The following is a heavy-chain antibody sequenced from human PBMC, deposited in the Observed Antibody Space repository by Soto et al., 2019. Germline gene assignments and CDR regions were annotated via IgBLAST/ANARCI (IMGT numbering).Heavy chain of an antibody. CDR3: ARWGGSMSSGYDIDY. Sequence: QVQLVESGGGMVQPGRSLRLSCAASGFIFSNNGFHWVRQAPGKGLEWVSLTSHDGRDNHYADSVKGRFTISRDNAKNTAFLQMNRLRVEDTSVYFCARWGGSMSSGYDIDYWGQGTLVTVSS. V-gene: IGHV3-33*01. D-gene: IGHD3-10*01. CDR2: TSHDGRDN. CDR1: GFIFSNNG. J-gene: IGHJ4*02.